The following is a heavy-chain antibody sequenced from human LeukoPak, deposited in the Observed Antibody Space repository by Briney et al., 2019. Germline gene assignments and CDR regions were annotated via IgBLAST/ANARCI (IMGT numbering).Heavy chain of an antibody. D-gene: IGHD2-8*01. CDR1: GYTFTSYG. Sequence: HWASVKVSCKSSGYTFTSYGITWVRQALGQGLEWMGIINPSGGSTSYAQKFQGRVTMTRDTSTSTVYMELSSLRSEDTAVYYCARLLYPTAWGQGTLVTVSS. J-gene: IGHJ5*02. CDR2: INPSGGST. V-gene: IGHV1-46*01. CDR3: ARLLYPTA.